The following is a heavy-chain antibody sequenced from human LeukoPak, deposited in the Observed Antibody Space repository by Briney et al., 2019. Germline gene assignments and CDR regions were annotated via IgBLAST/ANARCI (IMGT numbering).Heavy chain of an antibody. D-gene: IGHD6-19*01. V-gene: IGHV4-39*07. CDR3: ARTWYSSGWYRIY. J-gene: IGHJ4*02. CDR1: GGSISSSSYY. CDR2: IYYSGST. Sequence: SETLSLTCTVSGGSISSSSYYWGWIRQPPGKGLEWIGSIYYSGSTYYSPSLKSRVTISVDTSKNQFSLKLSSVTAADTAVYYCARTWYSSGWYRIYWGQGTLVTVSS.